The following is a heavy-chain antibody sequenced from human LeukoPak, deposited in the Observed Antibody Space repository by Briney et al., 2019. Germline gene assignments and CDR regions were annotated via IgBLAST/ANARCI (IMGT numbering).Heavy chain of an antibody. Sequence: SETLSLTCTVSGGSISSGDYYWSWIRQPPGKGLEWIWYIYYSGSTYYNPSLKSRVTISVDTSKNQFSLKLSSVTAADTAVYYCAREEIYYDFWSGPSSKDRNWFDPWGQGTLVTVSS. CDR2: IYYSGST. CDR1: GGSISSGDYY. CDR3: AREEIYYDFWSGPSSKDRNWFDP. J-gene: IGHJ5*02. V-gene: IGHV4-30-4*01. D-gene: IGHD3-3*01.